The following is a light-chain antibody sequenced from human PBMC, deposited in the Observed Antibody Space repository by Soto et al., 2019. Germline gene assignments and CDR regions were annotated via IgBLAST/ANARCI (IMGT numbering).Light chain of an antibody. CDR2: YDS. J-gene: IGLJ2*01. V-gene: IGLV3-21*01. CDR3: QVWDTSRDRGV. Sequence: SYELTQPPSVSVAPGKTAKITCGGNNIGYKNVHWYQQKPGQAPVLVIYYDSDRPSGIPERFSGSNSGNKATLTISRVEAGDEADYYCQVWDTSRDRGVFGGGTKVTVL. CDR1: NIGYKN.